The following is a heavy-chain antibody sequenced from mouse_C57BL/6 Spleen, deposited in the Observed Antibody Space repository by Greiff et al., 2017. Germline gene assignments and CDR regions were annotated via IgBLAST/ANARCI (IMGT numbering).Heavy chain of an antibody. CDR1: GYTFTDYY. CDR3: ARNYGSSYDYFDY. D-gene: IGHD1-1*01. V-gene: IGHV1-26*01. CDR2: INPNNGGT. J-gene: IGHJ2*01. Sequence: VQLQQSGPELVKPGASVKMSCKASGYTFTDYYMNWVKQSHGKSLEWIGDINPNNGGTSYNQKFKGKATLTVDKSSSTAYMELRSLTSEDSAVYYCARNYGSSYDYFDYWGQGTTLTVSS.